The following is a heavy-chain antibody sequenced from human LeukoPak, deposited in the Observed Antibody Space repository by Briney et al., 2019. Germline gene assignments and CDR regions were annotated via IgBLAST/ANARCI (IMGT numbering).Heavy chain of an antibody. Sequence: GGSLRLSCAASGFTFISYAMSWVRQAPVKGLEWVSIISGSGGSTYYADSVKGRFTISRDNSKNTLYLQMNSLRAEDTAVYYCAKDMRMASFEHWGRGTQVTVSS. V-gene: IGHV3-23*01. D-gene: IGHD5-24*01. CDR3: AKDMRMASFEH. CDR2: ISGSGGST. J-gene: IGHJ4*02. CDR1: GFTFISYA.